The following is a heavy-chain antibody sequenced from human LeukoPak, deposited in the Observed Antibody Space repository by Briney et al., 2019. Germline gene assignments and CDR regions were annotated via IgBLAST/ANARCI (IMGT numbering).Heavy chain of an antibody. Sequence: GGSLRLSCAASGFTFSGHYMDWVRQAPGKGLEWVGRTRNKANSYTTVYAASVKGRFTISRDESENSLLLQMNSLKTEDTAVYYCAKDIQGAFDIWGQGTMVTVSS. CDR1: GFTFSGHY. V-gene: IGHV3-72*01. J-gene: IGHJ3*02. CDR3: AKDIQGAFDI. CDR2: TRNKANSYTT.